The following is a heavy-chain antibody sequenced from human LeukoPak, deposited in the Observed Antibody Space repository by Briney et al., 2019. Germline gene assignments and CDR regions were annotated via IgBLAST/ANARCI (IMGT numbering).Heavy chain of an antibody. CDR1: GFTFSSYA. CDR3: AKDIGIVVVTTTITYFDY. CDR2: ITWNSGTV. Sequence: PGGSLRLSCAASGFTFSSYAMSWVRQAPGKGLEWVSSITWNSGTVGYADSVRGRFTVSRDNAKKSLYLQMNSLRAEDTAFYYCAKDIGIVVVTTTITYFDYWGQGTLVTVSS. D-gene: IGHD2-15*01. V-gene: IGHV3-9*01. J-gene: IGHJ4*02.